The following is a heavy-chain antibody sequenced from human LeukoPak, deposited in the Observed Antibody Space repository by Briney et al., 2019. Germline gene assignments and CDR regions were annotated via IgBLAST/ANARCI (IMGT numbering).Heavy chain of an antibody. CDR2: IKIDGSEI. V-gene: IGHV3-7*01. D-gene: IGHD7-27*01. J-gene: IGHJ4*02. Sequence: GGSLRLSCVVPGFTFSDYWMSWVRQAPGKGLEWVATIKIDGSEIYYVDSVKGRFTISRDNARNSVYLQMNSLRGEDTAIYYCAREGTLRAHWDPFDYWGQGTLVIVSS. CDR1: GFTFSDYW. CDR3: AREGTLRAHWDPFDY.